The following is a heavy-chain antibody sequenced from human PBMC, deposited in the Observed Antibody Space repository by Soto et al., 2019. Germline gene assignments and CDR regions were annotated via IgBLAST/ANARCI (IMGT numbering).Heavy chain of an antibody. D-gene: IGHD2-21*02. Sequence: QVQLVQSGAEVKKPGASVKVSCKASGYTFTGYYMHWVRQAPGQGLEWMGWINPNSGGTNYAQKSPGRVTMTRDTSNSTAYMELSRLRSDDAAVYYCERTVVVVTAIHYWYFDLWGRGTLVTVSS. CDR1: GYTFTGYY. J-gene: IGHJ2*01. CDR2: INPNSGGT. CDR3: ERTVVVVTAIHYWYFDL. V-gene: IGHV1-2*02.